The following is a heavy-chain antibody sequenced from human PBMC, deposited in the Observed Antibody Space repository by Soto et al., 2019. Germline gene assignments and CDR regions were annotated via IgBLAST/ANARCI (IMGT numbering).Heavy chain of an antibody. Sequence: QVDLVQSGPEVRKPGASVNVSCKASGYTFSTYGISWVRQAPGQGLEWMGWISAYNHYTNYAQKFQGRVTMTTDTYTNTAYMELRSLRSGDTAMYFCARVGPSREVPYPFEYWGQGTLVTVSS. V-gene: IGHV1-18*01. CDR3: ARVGPSREVPYPFEY. CDR1: GYTFSTYG. J-gene: IGHJ4*02. CDR2: ISAYNHYT. D-gene: IGHD1-26*01.